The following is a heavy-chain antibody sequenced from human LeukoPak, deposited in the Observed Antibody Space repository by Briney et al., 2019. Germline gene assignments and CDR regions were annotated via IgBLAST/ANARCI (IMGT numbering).Heavy chain of an antibody. CDR3: ATSNRASYSSGWYY. J-gene: IGHJ4*02. D-gene: IGHD6-19*01. CDR2: IWYDGSNK. V-gene: IGHV3-33*01. Sequence: PGGSLRLSCAASGLTFSSYGMHWVRQAPGKGLEWVAVIWYDGSNKYYADSVKGRFTISRDNSKNTLYLQMNSLRADDTAVYYCATSNRASYSSGWYYWGQGTLVTVSS. CDR1: GLTFSSYG.